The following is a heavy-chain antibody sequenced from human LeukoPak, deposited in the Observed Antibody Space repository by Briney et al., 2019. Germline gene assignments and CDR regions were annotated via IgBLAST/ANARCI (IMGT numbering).Heavy chain of an antibody. D-gene: IGHD2-15*01. Sequence: GGSLRLSCAASGFTFSDYYMSWIRQGPGKGLEWVSYISSSSSYTNYADSVKGRFTISRDNAKNSLYLQMNSLRAEDTAVYYCAREYCSGGSCYQLVDYWGQGTLVTVSS. J-gene: IGHJ4*02. CDR1: GFTFSDYY. V-gene: IGHV3-11*06. CDR3: AREYCSGGSCYQLVDY. CDR2: ISSSSSYT.